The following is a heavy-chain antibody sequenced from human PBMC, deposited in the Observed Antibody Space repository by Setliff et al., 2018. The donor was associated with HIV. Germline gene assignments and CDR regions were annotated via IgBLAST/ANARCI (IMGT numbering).Heavy chain of an antibody. D-gene: IGHD2-15*01. V-gene: IGHV1-69*05. CDR3: AREGDCSGGSCYYYYGMDV. J-gene: IGHJ6*02. Sequence: SVKVSCKASGGTFSSYAISWVRQAPGRGLEWMGGIIPIFGTANYAQKFQGRVTITTDESTSTAYMELSSLRSEDTAVYYCAREGDCSGGSCYYYYGMDVWGQGTTVTVSS. CDR2: IIPIFGTA. CDR1: GGTFSSYA.